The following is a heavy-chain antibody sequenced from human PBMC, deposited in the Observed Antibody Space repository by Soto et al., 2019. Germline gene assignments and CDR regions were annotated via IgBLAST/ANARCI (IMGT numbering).Heavy chain of an antibody. CDR1: GGSISSGGYS. D-gene: IGHD4-17*01. J-gene: IGHJ4*02. CDR3: ARHETLHGDYDD. CDR2: IYHSGST. Sequence: TLSLTCAVSGGSISSGGYSWSWIRQPPGKGLEWIGYIYHSGSTYYNPSLKSRVTISVDRSKNQFSLKLSSVTAADTAVYYCARHETLHGDYDDWGQGTLVTVSS. V-gene: IGHV4-30-2*01.